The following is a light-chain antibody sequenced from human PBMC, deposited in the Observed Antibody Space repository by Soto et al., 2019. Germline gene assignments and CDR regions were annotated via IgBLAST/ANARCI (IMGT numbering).Light chain of an antibody. CDR2: KAS. CDR3: QQYNVYVYT. J-gene: IGKJ2*01. CDR1: QTISNW. Sequence: DIKITQSPSTLSASVGDRVTITCRASQTISNWLDWYQQKPGKAPKLLIYKASNLASCVPSRFSGSGSGTEFTLTSSSLQPDDFATYYCQQYNVYVYTFGQGTKLEIK. V-gene: IGKV1-5*03.